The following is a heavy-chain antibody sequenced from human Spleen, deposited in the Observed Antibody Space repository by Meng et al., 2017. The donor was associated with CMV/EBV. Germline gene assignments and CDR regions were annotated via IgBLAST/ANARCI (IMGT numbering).Heavy chain of an antibody. CDR2: IKQDGSEE. D-gene: IGHD2-2*01. J-gene: IGHJ4*02. Sequence: GESLKISCLASEFTLSGYWMGWVRQAPGKGLEWVANIKQDGSEEFYVDSLKGRFTISRDNAKNSLNLQMNSLRAEDTAVYYCARDKFCSSTSCYYYLDYWGQGTLVTVSS. CDR3: ARDKFCSSTSCYYYLDY. CDR1: EFTLSGYW. V-gene: IGHV3-7*01.